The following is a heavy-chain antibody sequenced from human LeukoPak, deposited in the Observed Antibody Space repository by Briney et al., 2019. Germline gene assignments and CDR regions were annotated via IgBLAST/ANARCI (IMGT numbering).Heavy chain of an antibody. J-gene: IGHJ6*02. D-gene: IGHD4-11*01. V-gene: IGHV5-10-1*01. CDR1: GDSFTSHW. Sequence: CKVSGDSFTSHWISWVRQMPGKGLEWMGRIDPSDSYTNYSPSFQDHVTISDDKSISTAYLQWSSLKASDTAMYYCARHYSNDAMDVWGQGTTVTVSS. CDR3: ARHYSNDAMDV. CDR2: IDPSDSYT.